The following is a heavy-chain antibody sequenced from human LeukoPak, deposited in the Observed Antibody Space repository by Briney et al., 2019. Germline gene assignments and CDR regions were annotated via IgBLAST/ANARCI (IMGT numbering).Heavy chain of an antibody. V-gene: IGHV4-59*08. CDR2: IYYSGST. J-gene: IGHJ3*02. CDR1: GGSISSYS. Sequence: PSETLSLTCTVSGGSISSYSWSWIRQPPGKGLEWIGSIYYSGSTNYNPSLKGRVTMSVDTSKNQFSLRLSSVTAADTAVYYCARHGGESIVAMILHAFDIWGQGTMVTVSS. CDR3: ARHGGESIVAMILHAFDI. D-gene: IGHD5-12*01.